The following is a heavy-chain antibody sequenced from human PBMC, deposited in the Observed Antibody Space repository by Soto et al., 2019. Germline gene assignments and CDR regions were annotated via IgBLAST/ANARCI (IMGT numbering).Heavy chain of an antibody. CDR2: ISSSSSYI. CDR1: GFTVSSNY. J-gene: IGHJ4*02. Sequence: GGSLRLSCAASGFTVSSNYMSWVRQAPGKGLEWVSSISSSSSYIYYADSVKGRFTISRDNAKNSLYLQMNSLRAEDTAVYYCARALHRPITIFGVVKDNWGQGTLVTVSS. CDR3: ARALHRPITIFGVVKDN. V-gene: IGHV3-21*01. D-gene: IGHD3-3*01.